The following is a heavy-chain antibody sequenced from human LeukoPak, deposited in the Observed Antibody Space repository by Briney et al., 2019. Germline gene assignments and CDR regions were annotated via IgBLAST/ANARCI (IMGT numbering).Heavy chain of an antibody. CDR3: ARGRRRTGHQYYYMDV. D-gene: IGHD7-27*01. V-gene: IGHV3-53*01. CDR1: GLTVSRNY. CDR2: IYSGGST. J-gene: IGHJ6*03. Sequence: GGSLRLSCAASGLTVSRNYMSWVRQAPGKGLESVSVIYSGGSTYYADSVRGRFTISRDNSKNTLYLQMNSLRVEDTAVYYCARGRRRTGHQYYYMDVWGKGTTVTVSS.